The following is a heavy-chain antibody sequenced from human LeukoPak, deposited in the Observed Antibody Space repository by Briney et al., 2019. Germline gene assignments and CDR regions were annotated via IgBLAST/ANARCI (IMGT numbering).Heavy chain of an antibody. D-gene: IGHD1-26*01. CDR2: INPSGGST. CDR3: ARRSLVRTVGYYYGMDV. J-gene: IGHJ6*02. Sequence: AAVKVSCKASGYTFTSYYMHWVRQAPGQGLKWMGIINPSGGSTSYAQKFQGRVTMTRDTSTSTVYMELSSLRSEDTAVYYCARRSLVRTVGYYYGMDVWGQGTTVTVSS. V-gene: IGHV1-46*01. CDR1: GYTFTSYY.